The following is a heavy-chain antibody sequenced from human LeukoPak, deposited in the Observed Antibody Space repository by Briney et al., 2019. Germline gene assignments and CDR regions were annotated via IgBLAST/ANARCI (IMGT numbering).Heavy chain of an antibody. D-gene: IGHD2-2*01. CDR2: IYYSGST. J-gene: IGHJ5*02. Sequence: SETLSLTCAVYGGSFSGYYWSWIRQPPGKGLEWIGYIYYSGSTNYNPSLKSRVTISVDTSKNQFSLKLSSVTAADTAVYYCARGYCSSTSCYWNRFDPWGQGTLVTVSS. CDR1: GGSFSGYY. CDR3: ARGYCSSTSCYWNRFDP. V-gene: IGHV4-59*12.